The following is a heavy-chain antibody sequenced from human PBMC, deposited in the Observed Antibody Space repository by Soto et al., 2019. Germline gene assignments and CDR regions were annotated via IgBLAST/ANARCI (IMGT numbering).Heavy chain of an antibody. Sequence: QVQLVESGGGLAKPGGSLRLSCAASGFTFSDHYMSWIRQAPGKGLEWISYINPSGTYTHYADSVKGRFTISRDNAENSLYLQMNSLRAEDTALYYCAKDRMAQNSVWDPFDIWGQGTRVTVS. V-gene: IGHV3-11*06. J-gene: IGHJ3*02. CDR2: INPSGTYT. CDR1: GFTFSDHY. CDR3: AKDRMAQNSVWDPFDI. D-gene: IGHD1-26*01.